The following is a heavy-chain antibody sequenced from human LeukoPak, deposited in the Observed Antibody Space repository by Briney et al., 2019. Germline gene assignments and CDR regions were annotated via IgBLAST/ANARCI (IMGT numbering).Heavy chain of an antibody. CDR2: IYYSGTT. V-gene: IGHV4-59*01. Sequence: SETLSLTCTVSGDSLGSYYWSWIRQPPGRGLEWIGYIYYSGTTKYNPSLKSRVTISVDTSKNQFSLKLSSVTAADTAVYYCARDPGDRLDYWGQGTLVTVSS. CDR1: GDSLGSYY. J-gene: IGHJ4*02. D-gene: IGHD1-14*01. CDR3: ARDPGDRLDY.